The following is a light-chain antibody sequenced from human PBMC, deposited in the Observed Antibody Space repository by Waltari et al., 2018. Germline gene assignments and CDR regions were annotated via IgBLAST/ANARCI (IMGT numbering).Light chain of an antibody. J-gene: IGKJ2*01. V-gene: IGKV2-28*01. CDR3: LQARQTPYT. CDR1: QSLVSSDDGYTY. CDR2: LGS. Sequence: EIVMTQTPLSLSVTPGEPASIFCRSGQSLVSSDDGYTYLDWFLQRPGQSPQLLMYLGSSRASGVSDRFSGSGSGTDFILHISRVEAEDVGIYYCLQARQTPYTFGPGTKLEIK.